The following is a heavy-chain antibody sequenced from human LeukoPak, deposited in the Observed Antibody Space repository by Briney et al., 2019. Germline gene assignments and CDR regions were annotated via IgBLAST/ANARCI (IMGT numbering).Heavy chain of an antibody. V-gene: IGHV3-23*01. CDR3: AKPEWELLPPDY. CDR1: GFTLSSST. Sequence: GGSLRLSCAAFGFTLSSSTMSWVRQVPGKGLEWVSVVSRAGDDTKYADSVKGRFTISRDNSKNTLYLQMNSLRAEDTAVYYCAKPEWELLPPDYWGQGTLVTVSS. J-gene: IGHJ4*02. D-gene: IGHD1-26*01. CDR2: VSRAGDDT.